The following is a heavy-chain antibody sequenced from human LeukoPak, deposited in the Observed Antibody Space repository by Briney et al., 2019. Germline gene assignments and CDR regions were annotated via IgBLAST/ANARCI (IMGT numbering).Heavy chain of an antibody. J-gene: IGHJ4*02. V-gene: IGHV1-8*01. CDR1: GYTFTNYD. D-gene: IGHD3-9*01. Sequence: GASVKVSCKASGYTFTNYDIKWVRQATGQGLEWMGWMNPNTGGTGYAQKFQGRVTMTRNSAISTAYMELSSLRSEDTAVYYCARGGHDPLTGFPYFDSWGQGTLVTVSS. CDR3: ARGGHDPLTGFPYFDS. CDR2: MNPNTGGT.